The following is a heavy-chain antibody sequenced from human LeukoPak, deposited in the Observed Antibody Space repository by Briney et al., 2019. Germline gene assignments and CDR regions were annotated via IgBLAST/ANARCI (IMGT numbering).Heavy chain of an antibody. V-gene: IGHV1-58*02. CDR1: GFTFSDSA. CDR3: AASLSGFDN. D-gene: IGHD1-26*01. Sequence: ASVKVPCKTSGFTFSDSAIQWVRQARGQRLEWVGWIVVGTGNTNSAQKFQDRVSITRDMTTTTAYMELSSLTPEDTAVYYCAASLSGFDNWGQGTLVTVSS. J-gene: IGHJ4*02. CDR2: IVVGTGNT.